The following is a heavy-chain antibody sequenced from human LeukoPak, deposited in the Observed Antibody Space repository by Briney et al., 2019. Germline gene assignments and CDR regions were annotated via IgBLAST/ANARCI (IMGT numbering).Heavy chain of an antibody. CDR2: INNDGDKR. Sequence: PGGSLRLSCAASGFTFSSYSMNWVRRPPGKGLEWIASINNDGDKRYYADSVKGRFIISRDNAKKSLSLQMNSLTADDTAVYFCARGANYPDYWGQGTLVTVSS. V-gene: IGHV3-21*04. CDR1: GFTFSSYS. CDR3: ARGANYPDY. D-gene: IGHD3-10*01. J-gene: IGHJ4*02.